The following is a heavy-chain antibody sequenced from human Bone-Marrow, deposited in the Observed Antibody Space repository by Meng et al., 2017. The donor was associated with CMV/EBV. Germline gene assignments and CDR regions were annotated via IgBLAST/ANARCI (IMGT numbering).Heavy chain of an antibody. CDR2: IYYSGST. V-gene: IGHV4-39*06. D-gene: IGHD1-26*01. CDR1: GGSISSSSYY. Sequence: SETLSLTCTVSGGSISSSSYYWGWIRQPPGKGLEWIGSIYYSGSTYYNPSLKSRVTISVDTSKNQFPLKLSSVTAADTAVYYCARDRIVGATLDYWGQGTLVTVSS. J-gene: IGHJ4*02. CDR3: ARDRIVGATLDY.